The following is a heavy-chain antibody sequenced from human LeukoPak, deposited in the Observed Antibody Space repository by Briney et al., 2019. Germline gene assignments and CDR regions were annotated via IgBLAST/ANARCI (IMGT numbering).Heavy chain of an antibody. CDR3: ARDRVDTAMVGYYYYYYMDV. Sequence: SETLSLTCTVSGDSMGNYYWNWLRQPAGKGLEWIGRIRSDGTTYANPSLESAVTMSVDTSNNHISLRLSSATAADTAVYYCARDRVDTAMVGYYYYYYMDVWGKGTTVTVSS. CDR1: GDSMGNYY. V-gene: IGHV4-4*07. J-gene: IGHJ6*03. CDR2: IRSDGTT. D-gene: IGHD5-18*01.